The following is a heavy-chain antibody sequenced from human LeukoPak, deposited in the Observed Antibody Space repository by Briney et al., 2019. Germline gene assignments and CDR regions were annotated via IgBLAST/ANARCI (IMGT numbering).Heavy chain of an antibody. V-gene: IGHV4-59*12. Sequence: SETLSLTCTVSGGSISSYYWSWIRQPPGKGLEWIGYIYYSGSTNYNPPLKSRVTISVDTSKNQFSLKLSSVTAADTAVYYCARVGGYSYGFSIDYWGQGTLVTVSS. CDR1: GGSISSYY. J-gene: IGHJ4*02. CDR2: IYYSGST. D-gene: IGHD5-18*01. CDR3: ARVGGYSYGFSIDY.